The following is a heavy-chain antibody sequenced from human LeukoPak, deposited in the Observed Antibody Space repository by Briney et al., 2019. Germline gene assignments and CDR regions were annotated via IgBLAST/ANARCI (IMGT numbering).Heavy chain of an antibody. CDR1: GFTFSSHG. CDR3: AREYYSTGY. J-gene: IGHJ4*02. V-gene: IGHV3-21*01. Sequence: GGSLRLSCAASGFTFSSHGMSWVRRAPGKGLEWVSSISTSSSYIYYADSVRGRFTISRDNAKNSLYLQMNSLRAEDTAVYYCAREYYSTGYWGQGTLVTVSS. CDR2: ISTSSSYI. D-gene: IGHD2/OR15-2a*01.